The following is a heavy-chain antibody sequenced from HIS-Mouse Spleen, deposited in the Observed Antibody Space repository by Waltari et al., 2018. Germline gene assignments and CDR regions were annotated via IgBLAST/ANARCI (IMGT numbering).Heavy chain of an antibody. CDR2: IYPGDADT. CDR3: ATTSQPPYDFWSGYSGYFQH. V-gene: IGHV5-51*01. J-gene: IGHJ1*01. CDR1: GYSFTSYW. D-gene: IGHD3-3*01. Sequence: EVQLVQSGAEVKKPGESLKISCKGSGYSFTSYWIGWVRQMPGKGLEWMGIIYPGDADTRYSPSFQGQVTISADKSISTAYLQWSSLKASDTAMYYCATTSQPPYDFWSGYSGYFQHWGQGTLVTVSS.